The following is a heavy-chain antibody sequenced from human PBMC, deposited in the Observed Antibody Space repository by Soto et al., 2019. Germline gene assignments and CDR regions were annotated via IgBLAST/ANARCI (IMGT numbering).Heavy chain of an antibody. J-gene: IGHJ5*02. CDR3: ARVGIVATRWFDP. CDR1: GFTFSSYW. D-gene: IGHD5-12*01. V-gene: IGHV3-74*01. CDR2: INSDGGST. Sequence: GGSLRLSCAASGFTFSSYWMHWVRQAPGKGLVWVSRINSDGGSTSYADSVKGRFTISRDNAKNTLYLQMNSLRAEDTAVYYCARVGIVATRWFDPWGQGTLVTVSS.